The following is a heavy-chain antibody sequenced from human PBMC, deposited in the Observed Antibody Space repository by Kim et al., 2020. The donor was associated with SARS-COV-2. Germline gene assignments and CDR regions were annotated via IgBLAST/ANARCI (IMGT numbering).Heavy chain of an antibody. CDR1: GFTFSSYG. CDR3: AKDLGVTRYSSSVRDV. CDR2: ISYDGSNK. J-gene: IGHJ6*02. V-gene: IGHV3-30*18. Sequence: GGSLRLSCAASGFTFSSYGMHWVRQAPGKGLEWVAVISYDGSNKYYADSVKGRFTISRDNSKNTLYLQMNSLRTEDTAVYYCAKDLGVTRYSSSVRDVWGQGSTVTVSS. D-gene: IGHD6-13*01.